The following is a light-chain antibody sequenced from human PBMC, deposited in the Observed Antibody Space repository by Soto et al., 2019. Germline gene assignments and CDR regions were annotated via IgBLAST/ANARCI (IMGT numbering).Light chain of an antibody. CDR3: QQPSKPEVT. J-gene: IGKJ5*01. CDR1: QSVSSY. V-gene: IGKV3-11*01. CDR2: DAS. Sequence: EIVLTQSPATLSLSPGERATLSCRASQSVSSYLAWYQQKPGQAPRLLIYDASNRATGIPARFSGSGSGTDFTLTISRLEPDDSAVYYCQQPSKPEVTFGQGTRVEIK.